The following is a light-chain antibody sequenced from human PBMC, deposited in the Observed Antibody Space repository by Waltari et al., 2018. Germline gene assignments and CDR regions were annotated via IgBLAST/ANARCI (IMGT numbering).Light chain of an antibody. Sequence: QSALTQPASVSGSPGQSITISCTGTSSDVGGYNFVSWYQQHPGKAPTLIISEVSNRPSGVSDRFSGSKSGTTASLTISGLQAEDEADYHCCSYTSSSTWVFGGGTELTVL. V-gene: IGLV2-14*01. CDR3: CSYTSSSTWV. J-gene: IGLJ3*02. CDR2: EVS. CDR1: SSDVGGYNF.